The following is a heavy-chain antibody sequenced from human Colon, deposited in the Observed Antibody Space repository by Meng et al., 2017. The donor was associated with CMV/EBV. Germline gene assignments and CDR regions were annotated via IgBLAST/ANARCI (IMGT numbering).Heavy chain of an antibody. CDR3: ARVKCGTTSCSEGQGLDP. J-gene: IGHJ5*02. CDR2: INPNGGGT. Sequence: ASVKVSCKASGYTFTDYYLHWVRQAPGQGLEWMGWINPNGGGTDYAQTFQGRVTMTRDTSTTTAYLELKRLTSDDTATYYCARVKCGTTSCSEGQGLDPWGQGTRVTVSS. V-gene: IGHV1-2*02. CDR1: GYTFTDYY. D-gene: IGHD1-7*01.